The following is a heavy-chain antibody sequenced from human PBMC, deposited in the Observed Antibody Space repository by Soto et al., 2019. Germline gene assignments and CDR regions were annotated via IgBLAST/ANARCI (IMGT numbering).Heavy chain of an antibody. V-gene: IGHV3-30*18. D-gene: IGHD3-3*01. J-gene: IGHJ4*02. Sequence: QVQLVESGGGVVQPGRSLRLSCAASGFTFSSYGMHWVRQAPGKGLEWVAVISYDGSNKYYADSVKGRFTISRDNSKNTLYLQMNSLRAEDTAVYYCAKEMAGVVTKPFDYWGQGTLVTVSS. CDR1: GFTFSSYG. CDR2: ISYDGSNK. CDR3: AKEMAGVVTKPFDY.